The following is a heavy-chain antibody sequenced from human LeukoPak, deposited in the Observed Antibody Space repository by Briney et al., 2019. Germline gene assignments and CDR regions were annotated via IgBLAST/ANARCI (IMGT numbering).Heavy chain of an antibody. CDR1: GGSISSYY. V-gene: IGHV4-59*01. D-gene: IGHD2-2*01. J-gene: IGHJ5*02. CDR2: IYYSGST. CDR3: ARTPRIVVVPAFWFDP. Sequence: SETLSLTCTVSGGSISSYYWSWIRQPPGKGLEWIGYIYYSGSTNYNPSLKSRVTISVDTSKNQFSLKLSPVTAADTAVYYCARTPRIVVVPAFWFDPWGQGTLVTVSS.